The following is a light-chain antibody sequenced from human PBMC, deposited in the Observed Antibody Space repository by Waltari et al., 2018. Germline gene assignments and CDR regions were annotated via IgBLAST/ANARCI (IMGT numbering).Light chain of an antibody. CDR2: STS. CDR1: SSNIGSNS. V-gene: IGLV1-44*01. J-gene: IGLJ3*02. CDR3: AAWDDTLNGWV. Sequence: QSVLTQPPSASVTPGRRVTISFAVSSSNIGSNSVNWYQQLPGTAPKLLIYSTSHRPSGLPDRPSGSKSGNSASLAISGLQSEDEADYYCAAWDDTLNGWVFGGGTKLTVL.